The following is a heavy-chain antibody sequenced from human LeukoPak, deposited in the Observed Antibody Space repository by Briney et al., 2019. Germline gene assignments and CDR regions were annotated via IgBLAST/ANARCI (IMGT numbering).Heavy chain of an antibody. CDR2: ISAYNGNT. CDR1: GYTFTNYG. J-gene: IGHJ4*02. D-gene: IGHD6-13*01. CDR3: ARTRGSSSRNLYYFDS. V-gene: IGHV1-18*01. Sequence: ASVKVSCKASGYTFTNYGVSWVRQAPGQGLEWMGWISAYNGNTNYAQKLQGRVTMTTDTSTSTAYMELWSLTSDDTAIYYCARTRGSSSRNLYYFDSWGQGTLVTVSS.